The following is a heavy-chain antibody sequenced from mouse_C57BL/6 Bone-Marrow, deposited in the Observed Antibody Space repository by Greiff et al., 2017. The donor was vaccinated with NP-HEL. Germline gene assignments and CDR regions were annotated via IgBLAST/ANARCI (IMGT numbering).Heavy chain of an antibody. CDR3: ALYYYGSSYAMDD. CDR2: IRSNSSNYAT. Sequence: EAGGGLVQPKGSLKLSCAVSGFTFHTYAMHRVRQAPGKGLEWVARIRSNSSNYATYYADSVKDRFTISRDDSQSMLYLQMKNLKTEDTAMYYGALYYYGSSYAMDDWGQGTSVTVAS. D-gene: IGHD1-1*01. V-gene: IGHV10-3*01. CDR1: GFTFHTYA. J-gene: IGHJ4*01.